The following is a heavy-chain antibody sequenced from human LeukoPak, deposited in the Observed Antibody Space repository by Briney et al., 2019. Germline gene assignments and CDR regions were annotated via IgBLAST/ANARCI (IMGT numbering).Heavy chain of an antibody. CDR1: GGSISTSSYY. D-gene: IGHD2-8*01. CDR2: IYHSGST. CDR3: AGSTYDNWFDH. J-gene: IGHJ5*02. V-gene: IGHV4-39*01. Sequence: SETLSLTCTVSGGSISTSSYYCGWIRQPQGKGLEWIGSIYHSGSTYYHPSLKSRLTLSVDTSKNQSSLKLSSVTAADTAVYYCAGSTYDNWFDHWGQGTLVTVSS.